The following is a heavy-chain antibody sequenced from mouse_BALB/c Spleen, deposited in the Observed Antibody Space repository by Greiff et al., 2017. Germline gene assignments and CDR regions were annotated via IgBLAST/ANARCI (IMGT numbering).Heavy chain of an antibody. V-gene: IGHV14-1*02. J-gene: IGHJ3*01. CDR2: IDPENGNT. CDR1: GFNITDYY. CDR3: ARYGTTGPY. Sequence: EVNVVESGAELVRPGALVKLSCKASGFNITDYYMHWVKQRPEQGLEWIGWIDPENGNTIYDPKFQGKASITADTSSNTAYLQLSSLTSEDTAVYYCARYGTTGPYWGQGTLVTVSA. D-gene: IGHD1-1*01.